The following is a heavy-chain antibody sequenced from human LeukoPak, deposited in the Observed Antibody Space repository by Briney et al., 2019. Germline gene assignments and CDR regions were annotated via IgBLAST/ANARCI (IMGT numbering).Heavy chain of an antibody. CDR2: INHSGST. D-gene: IGHD3-10*01. CDR1: GGSFSGYY. J-gene: IGHJ6*02. V-gene: IGHV4-34*01. CDR3: ARGLLGHYLYYYYGMDV. Sequence: SESLSLTCAVYGGSFSGYYWSWIRQPPGKGLEWIGEINHSGSTNYNPSLKSRVTISVDTSKNQFSLKLSSVTAADTAVYYCARGLLGHYLYYYYGMDVRGQGTTVTVSS.